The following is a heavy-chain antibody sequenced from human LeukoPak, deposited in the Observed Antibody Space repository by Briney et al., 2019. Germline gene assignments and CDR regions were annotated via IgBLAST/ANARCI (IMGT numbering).Heavy chain of an antibody. CDR2: ISAYNGNT. CDR1: GYTFTSYG. V-gene: IGHV1-18*01. J-gene: IGHJ4*02. CDR3: ARAVMDYGDYEGGY. D-gene: IGHD4-17*01. Sequence: ASVKVSCKASGYTFTSYGISWVRQAPGQGLEWMGWISAYNGNTNYAEKLQGRVTMTTDTSTSTAYMELRSLRSDDTAVDYCARAVMDYGDYEGGYWGQGTLVTVSS.